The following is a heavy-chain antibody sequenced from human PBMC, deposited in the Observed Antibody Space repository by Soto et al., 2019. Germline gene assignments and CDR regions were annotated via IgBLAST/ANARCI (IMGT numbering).Heavy chain of an antibody. J-gene: IGHJ4*02. V-gene: IGHV1-2*02. D-gene: IGHD6-6*01. CDR2: INPNSGGT. Sequence: ASLKVSCKASGYTFTGYYMHWVRQAPGQGLEWMGWINPNSGGTNYAQKFQGRVTMTRDTSISTAYMELSRLRSDDTAVYYCARDRIAARPLGYWGQGTLVTVSS. CDR3: ARDRIAARPLGY. CDR1: GYTFTGYY.